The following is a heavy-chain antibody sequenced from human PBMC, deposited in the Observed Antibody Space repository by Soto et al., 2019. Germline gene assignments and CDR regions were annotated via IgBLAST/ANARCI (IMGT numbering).Heavy chain of an antibody. J-gene: IGHJ4*02. V-gene: IGHV4-34*01. CDR3: ARGEEEGVPVGLVGATGRPYYFDY. Sequence: QVQLQQWGAGLLKPSETLSLTCAVYGGSFSGYYWSWIRQPPGKGLEWIGEINHSGSTNYNPSLKSRVTISVDTSKNQFSLKLSSVTAADTAVYYCARGEEEGVPVGLVGATGRPYYFDYWGQGTLVTVSS. CDR2: INHSGST. D-gene: IGHD1-26*01. CDR1: GGSFSGYY.